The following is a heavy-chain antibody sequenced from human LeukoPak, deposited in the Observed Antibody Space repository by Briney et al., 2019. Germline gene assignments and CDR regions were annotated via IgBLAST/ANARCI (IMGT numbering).Heavy chain of an antibody. J-gene: IGHJ4*02. CDR2: IYPGDSDT. D-gene: IGHD2-2*01. CDR3: ARRYCSSTSCYVDY. CDR1: GYSFTSYW. V-gene: IGHV5-51*01. Sequence: GESLKISRKGSGYSFTSYWIGWVRQMPGRGLEWMGIIYPGDSDTRYSPSFQGQVTISADKSISTAYLQWSSLKASDTAMYYCARRYCSSTSCYVDYWGQGTLVTVSS.